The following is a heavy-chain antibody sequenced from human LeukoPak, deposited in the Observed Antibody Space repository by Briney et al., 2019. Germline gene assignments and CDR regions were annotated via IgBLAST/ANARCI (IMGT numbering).Heavy chain of an antibody. J-gene: IGHJ3*02. Sequence: SETLSLTCTVSGGSISSSSYYWGWIRQPPGKGLEWIGSIYYSGSTYYNPSLKSRVTISVDTSKNQFSLKLSSVSAADTAVYYCARDPTQYYYDSSGYSGAFDIWGQGTMVTVSS. D-gene: IGHD3-22*01. CDR3: ARDPTQYYYDSSGYSGAFDI. CDR1: GGSISSSSYY. V-gene: IGHV4-39*07. CDR2: IYYSGST.